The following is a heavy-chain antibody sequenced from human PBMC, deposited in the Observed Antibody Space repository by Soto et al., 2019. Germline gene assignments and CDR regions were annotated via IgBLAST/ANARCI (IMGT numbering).Heavy chain of an antibody. CDR3: ARGPRGYVYYHGMDV. J-gene: IGHJ6*01. CDR2: IDTSGTT. D-gene: IGHD3-10*01. V-gene: IGHV4-4*07. Sequence: QVQVQESGPGLVKPSETLSLTCTVSGGSISSYYCSWIRQSAGKGLEWIGRIDTSGTTNYNPSLKSRVTMSVDASKNQCSLNLSSVTAADTAVYYCARGPRGYVYYHGMDVW. CDR1: GGSISSYY.